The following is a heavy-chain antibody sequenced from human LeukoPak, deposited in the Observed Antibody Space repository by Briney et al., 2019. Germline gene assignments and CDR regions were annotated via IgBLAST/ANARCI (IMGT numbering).Heavy chain of an antibody. CDR2: ISGGSGST. J-gene: IGHJ4*02. Sequence: PGGSLRLSCAASGFTFSSNYMSWVRQAPGKGLAWVSYISGGSGSTYCADSVKGRFTISRDNSKNTLYLQMNSLRDEDTAVYYCANHSFESGGGHSTGWGQGALVTVSS. CDR1: GFTFSSNY. D-gene: IGHD2-21*02. CDR3: ANHSFESGGGHSTG. V-gene: IGHV3-23*01.